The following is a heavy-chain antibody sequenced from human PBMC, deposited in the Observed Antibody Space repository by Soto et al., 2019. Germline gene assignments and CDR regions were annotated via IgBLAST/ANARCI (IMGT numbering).Heavy chain of an antibody. CDR1: GFTFSSYG. V-gene: IGHV3-30*18. D-gene: IGHD3-10*01. Sequence: QVQLVESGGGVVQPGRSLRLSCAASGFTFSSYGMHWVRQSPGKGLEWVAVISYDGSNKYYADSVKGRFTISRDNSKNKLYLQMTSLRAEDTAVYYCAQDEDLILWFWEFGYFQHWGQGTLVTVS. J-gene: IGHJ1*01. CDR3: AQDEDLILWFWEFGYFQH. CDR2: ISYDGSNK.